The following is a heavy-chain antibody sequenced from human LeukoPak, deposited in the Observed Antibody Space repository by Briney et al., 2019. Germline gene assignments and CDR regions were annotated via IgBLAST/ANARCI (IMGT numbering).Heavy chain of an antibody. D-gene: IGHD4-17*01. V-gene: IGHV1-2*02. CDR2: INPNSGGT. Sequence: GASVKVSCKPSGYTFTDYYMHWVRQAPGQGLEWMGWINPNSGGTNYAQKFQGRVTMTRDTSISTAYMELSRLISDDTAVYYCATLYGDYVSSDYRGQGTLVSVSS. J-gene: IGHJ4*02. CDR3: ATLYGDYVSSDY. CDR1: GYTFTDYY.